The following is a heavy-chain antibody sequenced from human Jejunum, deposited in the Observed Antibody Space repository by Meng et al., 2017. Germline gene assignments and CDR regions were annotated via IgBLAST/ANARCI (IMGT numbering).Heavy chain of an antibody. D-gene: IGHD7-27*01. Sequence: GESLKISCAASGFTIASPWMGWVRQAPGKGLEWVANLNTDGSDKYYMDPVKGRFTISRDNANNSLYLQMNSLRAEDTAVYYCVRDPGWGSVDYWGQGTLVTVSS. CDR1: GFTIASPW. CDR3: VRDPGWGSVDY. J-gene: IGHJ4*02. V-gene: IGHV3-7*01. CDR2: LNTDGSDK.